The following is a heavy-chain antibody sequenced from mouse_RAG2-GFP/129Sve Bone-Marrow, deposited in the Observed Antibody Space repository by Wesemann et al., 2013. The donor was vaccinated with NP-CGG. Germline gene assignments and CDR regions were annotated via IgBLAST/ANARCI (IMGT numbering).Heavy chain of an antibody. D-gene: IGHD1-1*01. J-gene: IGHJ4*01. CDR2: ISSGGSYT. V-gene: IGHV5-9-1*01. CDR3: ARLTLYAMDY. Sequence: LEWVATISSGGSYTYYPDSVKGRFTISRDNAKNTLYLQMSSLRSEDTAMYYCARLTLYAMDYWGQGTSVTVSS.